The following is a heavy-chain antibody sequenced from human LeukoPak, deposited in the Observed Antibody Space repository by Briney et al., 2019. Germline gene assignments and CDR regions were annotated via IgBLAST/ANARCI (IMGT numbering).Heavy chain of an antibody. CDR3: AKDPILTVVNWFDS. CDR2: INGGATYT. V-gene: IGHV3-23*01. CDR1: GFAFSSYG. Sequence: GGSLRLSCAASGFAFSSYGMSWVRQAPGKGLELVAAINGGATYTYYADSVKGRFTMSRDNSKYTLYLQMNSLRAEDTAVYYCAKDPILTVVNWFDSWGLGTLVSVSS. D-gene: IGHD2-21*02. J-gene: IGHJ5*01.